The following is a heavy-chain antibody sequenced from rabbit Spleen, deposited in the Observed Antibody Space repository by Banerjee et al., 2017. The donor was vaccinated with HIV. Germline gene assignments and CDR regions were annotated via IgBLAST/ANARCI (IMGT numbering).Heavy chain of an antibody. CDR1: AVSFSGDSFSGDCY. D-gene: IGHD3-1*01. CDR2: IDTGRCGFP. J-gene: IGHJ6*01. CDR3: ARDTGLGLTSYGMDL. V-gene: IGHV1S40*01. Sequence: QSLEESGGDLVKPGASLTLTCIAPAVSFSGDSFSGDCYMRWARQAPGKGLEWIVCIDTGRCGFPYFACWAKGRLPDSKTPSTTVALRVTSLAAADTASYCCARDTGLGLTSYGMDLWGPGSHVTVS.